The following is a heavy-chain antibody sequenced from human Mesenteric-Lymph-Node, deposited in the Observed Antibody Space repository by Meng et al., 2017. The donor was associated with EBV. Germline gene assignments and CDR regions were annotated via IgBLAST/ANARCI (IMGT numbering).Heavy chain of an antibody. Sequence: QVNRQEGGEGLLKPSETRSLTCAAYGASFSGHYGGWMRQPPGKGLEWIGEIDPTGNTKYIPSLKSRVTISLDTSRNQLSLKLTSVTAADTAVYYCSIWDTGALQNYWGPGTLVTVSS. CDR1: GASFSGHY. V-gene: IGHV4-34*01. D-gene: IGHD5-18*01. J-gene: IGHJ4*02. CDR2: IDPTGNT. CDR3: SIWDTGALQNY.